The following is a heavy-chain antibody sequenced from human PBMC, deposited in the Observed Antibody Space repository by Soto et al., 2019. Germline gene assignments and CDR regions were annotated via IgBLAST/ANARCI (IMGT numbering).Heavy chain of an antibody. D-gene: IGHD3-22*01. CDR1: GYTFTSYG. CDR2: ISAYNGNT. CDR3: ARDKMVYYDSSGYSTGAFDI. Sequence: ASVKVSCKASGYTFTSYGISWVRQAPGQGLEWMGWISAYNGNTNYAQKLQGRATMTTDTSTSTAYMELRSLRSDDTAVYYCARDKMVYYDSSGYSTGAFDIWGQGTMVTVSS. V-gene: IGHV1-18*04. J-gene: IGHJ3*02.